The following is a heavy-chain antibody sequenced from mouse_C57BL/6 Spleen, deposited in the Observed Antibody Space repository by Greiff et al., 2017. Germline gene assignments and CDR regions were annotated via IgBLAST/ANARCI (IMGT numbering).Heavy chain of an antibody. J-gene: IGHJ3*01. V-gene: IGHV1-82*01. Sequence: QVQLKESGPELVKPGASVKISCKASGYAFSSSWMNWVKQRPGKGLEWIGRIYPGDGDTNYNGKFKGKATLTADKSSSTAYMQLSSLTSEDSAVYFCARGPYDGYYEGFAYWGQGTLVTVSA. D-gene: IGHD2-3*01. CDR1: GYAFSSSW. CDR2: IYPGDGDT. CDR3: ARGPYDGYYEGFAY.